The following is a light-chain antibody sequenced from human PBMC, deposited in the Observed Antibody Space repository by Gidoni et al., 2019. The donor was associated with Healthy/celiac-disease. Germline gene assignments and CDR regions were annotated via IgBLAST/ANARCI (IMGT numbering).Light chain of an antibody. Sequence: EIVLTQSPGTLSLSPGERATLSCRASQSVSSSYLAWYQQKPGQAPRLLIYGASSRATGIPDRFSGRGSGTEFTLTISRLEPEDFAVYYCQQDGSSPWTFGQGTKVEIK. CDR3: QQDGSSPWT. V-gene: IGKV3-20*01. J-gene: IGKJ1*01. CDR1: QSVSSSY. CDR2: GAS.